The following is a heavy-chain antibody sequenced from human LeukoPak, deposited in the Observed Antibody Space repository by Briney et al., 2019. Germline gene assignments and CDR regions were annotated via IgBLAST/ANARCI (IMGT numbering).Heavy chain of an antibody. CDR1: GFTFSNYT. Sequence: GGSLRLSCAASGFTFSNYTMHWVRQAPGKGLEWVAVISYDGSDRYYADSVKGQLTISRDNSKNTVYLQMNSLRAEDTAVYYCARESTVTLGDYYFDYWGQGAPVTVSS. J-gene: IGHJ4*02. CDR3: ARESTVTLGDYYFDY. CDR2: ISYDGSDR. D-gene: IGHD4-17*01. V-gene: IGHV3-30*04.